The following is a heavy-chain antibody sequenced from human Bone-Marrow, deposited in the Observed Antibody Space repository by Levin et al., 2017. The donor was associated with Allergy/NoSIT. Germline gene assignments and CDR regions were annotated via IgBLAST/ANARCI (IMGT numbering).Heavy chain of an antibody. CDR1: GGSITSETYY. Sequence: SETLSPTCTVSGGSITSETYYWAWIRQPPGRGLEWIGSFYSGRDSYTFSNVSLKSRLAMSEDTPKSQLSLTLMSVTAADTAVYYCARARRLTAAGRGNWFDLWGQGTLVTVS. J-gene: IGHJ5*02. V-gene: IGHV4-39*07. CDR2: FYSGRDS. CDR3: ARARRLTAAGRGNWFDL. D-gene: IGHD6-13*01.